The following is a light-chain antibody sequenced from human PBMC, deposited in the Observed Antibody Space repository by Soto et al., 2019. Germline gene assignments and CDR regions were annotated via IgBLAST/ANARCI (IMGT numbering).Light chain of an antibody. Sequence: EIVMTQSPATLSVSPGERATLSCRASQSLSSNLAWYQQEPGQAPRLLIYGASTRATGIPARFSGSGSGTEFTLTISGLQSEDFAVYYCQQYDNWPPLTFGGGTKVDI. CDR3: QQYDNWPPLT. J-gene: IGKJ4*01. V-gene: IGKV3-15*01. CDR2: GAS. CDR1: QSLSSN.